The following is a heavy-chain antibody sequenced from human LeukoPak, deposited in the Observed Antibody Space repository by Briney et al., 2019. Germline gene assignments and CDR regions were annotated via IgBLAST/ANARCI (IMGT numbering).Heavy chain of an antibody. CDR3: ARQYCSGGSCYYYGMDV. CDR2: IYPGDSDT. D-gene: IGHD2-15*01. J-gene: IGHJ6*02. CDR1: GYSFFGYW. V-gene: IGHV5-51*01. Sequence: GESLKISCKGSGYSFFGYWIGWVRQMPGKGLEWMGIIYPGDSDTRYSPSFQGQVTISADKSISTAYLQWSSLKASDTAMYYCARQYCSGGSCYYYGMDVWGQGTTVTVSS.